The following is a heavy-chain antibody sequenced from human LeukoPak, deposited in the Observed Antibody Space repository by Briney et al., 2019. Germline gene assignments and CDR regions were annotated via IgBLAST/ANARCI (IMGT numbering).Heavy chain of an antibody. CDR2: IYSGGST. Sequence: GGSLRLSCAASGFTLSDYYMSWIRQAPGKGLEWVSVIYSGGSTYYADSVKGRFTISRDNSKNTLYLQMNSLRAEDTAVYYCARGPGYSGYDPLDYWGQGTLVTVSS. CDR1: GFTLSDYY. D-gene: IGHD5-12*01. V-gene: IGHV3-53*01. CDR3: ARGPGYSGYDPLDY. J-gene: IGHJ4*02.